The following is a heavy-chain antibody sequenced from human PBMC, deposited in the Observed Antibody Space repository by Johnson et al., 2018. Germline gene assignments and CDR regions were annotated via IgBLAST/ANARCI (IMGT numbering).Heavy chain of an antibody. Sequence: QLVQSGPEVKKPGTSVKVSCKASGFPFTSSAVQWVRQARGQPLAWRGWIVVGSGNTNYAQKFPETVTITRAMSTSTAYMALSSQISEHPAVYFCVRTKAGANGVPFEIWGQGTMVTVSS. D-gene: IGHD1-26*01. CDR2: IVVGSGNT. CDR1: GFPFTSSA. CDR3: VRTKAGANGVPFEI. J-gene: IGHJ3*02. V-gene: IGHV1-58*01.